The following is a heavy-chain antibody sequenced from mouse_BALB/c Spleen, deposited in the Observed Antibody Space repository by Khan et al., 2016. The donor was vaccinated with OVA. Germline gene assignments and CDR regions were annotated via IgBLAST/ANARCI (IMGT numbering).Heavy chain of an antibody. V-gene: IGHV1-4*01. CDR3: ARKSTRASY. Sequence: VQLQESGAELVKPGASVKMSCKASGYTFTSYTMYWVKQRPGQGLEWIGYINPSSGYTKYNQKFKDKATLTADKSSSTAYMQLSSLTSEDSAVYYCARKSTRASYWGQGTTLTVSS. D-gene: IGHD3-1*01. CDR2: INPSSGYT. CDR1: GYTFTSYT. J-gene: IGHJ2*01.